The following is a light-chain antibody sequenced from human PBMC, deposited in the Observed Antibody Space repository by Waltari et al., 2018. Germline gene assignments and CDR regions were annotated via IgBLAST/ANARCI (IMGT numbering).Light chain of an antibody. V-gene: IGLV2-14*01. Sequence: QSALTHPTSVSGSPGQSLTISCTGSSRDVGFYNYVSWYQQYPGKVPRLLIYDVSERPSGISSRFSGSKSGNTASLTISGLQADDEADYYCNSYTGSSSWVFGGGTKLTVL. CDR2: DVS. CDR1: SRDVGFYNY. CDR3: NSYTGSSSWV. J-gene: IGLJ3*02.